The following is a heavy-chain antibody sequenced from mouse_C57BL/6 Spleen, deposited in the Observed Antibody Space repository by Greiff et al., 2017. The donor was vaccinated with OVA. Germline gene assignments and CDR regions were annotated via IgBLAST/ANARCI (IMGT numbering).Heavy chain of an antibody. CDR1: GYTFTSYW. CDR3: ARVYGSSYRYFDV. D-gene: IGHD1-1*01. Sequence: QVQLQQPGAELVKPGASVKLSCKASGYTFTSYWMHWVKQRPGQGLEWIGMIHPNSGSTNYNEKFKSKATLTVDKSSSTAYMQLSSLTSEDSAVYDCARVYGSSYRYFDVWGTGTTVTVSS. J-gene: IGHJ1*03. V-gene: IGHV1-64*01. CDR2: IHPNSGST.